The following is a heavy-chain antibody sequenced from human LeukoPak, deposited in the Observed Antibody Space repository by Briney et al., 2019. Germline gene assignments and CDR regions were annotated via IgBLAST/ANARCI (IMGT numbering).Heavy chain of an antibody. CDR1: GGSITSHF. CDR2: VSKSGST. CDR3: ARDDYGVFDASDV. D-gene: IGHD3-16*01. Sequence: SETLSLTCTVSGGSITSHFWTWIRQAPGKGLEWVGYVSKSGSTNYNPSLQSRITISVDTSKNQFFLKLTSMTAADTAVYFCARDDYGVFDASDVWGQGTVVTVSS. J-gene: IGHJ3*01. V-gene: IGHV4-4*08.